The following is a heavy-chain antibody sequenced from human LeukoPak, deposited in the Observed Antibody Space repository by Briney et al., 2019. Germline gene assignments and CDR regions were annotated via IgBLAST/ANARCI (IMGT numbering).Heavy chain of an antibody. V-gene: IGHV3-48*03. D-gene: IGHD4-23*01. CDR3: ARVTTTVVVWDSDPFDI. J-gene: IGHJ3*02. CDR2: ISSSGSMV. CDR1: GFTFSSYE. Sequence: QPGGSLRLSCAASGFTFSSYEMNWVRQAPGKGLEWVSYISSSGSMVYYADSVKGRFTISRDNAKNSLYLQMNSLRAADTVVYYCARVTTTVVVWDSDPFDIWGQGTMVSVSS.